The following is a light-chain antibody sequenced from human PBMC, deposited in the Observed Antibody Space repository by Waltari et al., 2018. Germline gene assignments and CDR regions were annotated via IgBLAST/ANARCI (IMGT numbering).Light chain of an antibody. J-gene: IGLJ2*01. V-gene: IGLV2-14*01. CDR3: SSYTSSSTLV. Sequence: QSALTQPASVSGSPGQSITISCTGTSSDVGGYNYLSWYQQPPAKAPKLMIYEVSNRPSGVSNRCSGSESGNTASLTISGLQAEDEADYYCSSYTSSSTLVFGGGTKLTVL. CDR1: SSDVGGYNY. CDR2: EVS.